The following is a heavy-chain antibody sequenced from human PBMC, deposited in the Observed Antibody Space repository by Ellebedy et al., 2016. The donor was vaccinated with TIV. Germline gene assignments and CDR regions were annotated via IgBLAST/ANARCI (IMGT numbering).Heavy chain of an antibody. CDR2: IYYSGTT. D-gene: IGHD1-1*01. CDR3: ASVLRAGRSGDYFDY. Sequence: MPSETLSLTCSVSGGSISSSYFYWGWIRQPPGKGLEWNGNIYYSGTTFYSTSLKNRVTISVDTSKNQFSLNLSSVTAADKAVYYCASVLRAGRSGDYFDYWGQGTLVTVSS. V-gene: IGHV4-39*07. J-gene: IGHJ4*02. CDR1: GGSISSSYFY.